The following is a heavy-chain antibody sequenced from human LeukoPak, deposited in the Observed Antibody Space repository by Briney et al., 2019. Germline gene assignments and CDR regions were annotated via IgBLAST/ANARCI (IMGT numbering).Heavy chain of an antibody. CDR3: AKARLVGAFDI. J-gene: IGHJ3*02. D-gene: IGHD6-6*01. CDR1: GFSLSGYW. Sequence: GGSLRLSCAASGFSLSGYWMTWVRQAPGKGLEWVSAISGSGGSTYYADSVKGRFTISRDNSKNTLYLQMNSLRAEDTAVYYCAKARLVGAFDIWGQGTMVTVSS. V-gene: IGHV3-23*01. CDR2: ISGSGGST.